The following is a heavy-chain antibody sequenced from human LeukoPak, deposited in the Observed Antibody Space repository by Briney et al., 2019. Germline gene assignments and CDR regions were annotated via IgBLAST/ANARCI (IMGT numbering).Heavy chain of an antibody. CDR1: GFTFSSYS. CDR2: ISSSSSTI. D-gene: IGHD6-6*01. Sequence: GGSLRLSCAASGFTFSSYSMNWVRQAPGKGLEWVSYISSSSSTIYYADSVKGRFTISRDNAKNSLYLQMNSLRAEDTAVYYCAREPEYSSSSYYYYYYMDVWGKGTTVTVSS. V-gene: IGHV3-48*01. J-gene: IGHJ6*03. CDR3: AREPEYSSSSYYYYYYMDV.